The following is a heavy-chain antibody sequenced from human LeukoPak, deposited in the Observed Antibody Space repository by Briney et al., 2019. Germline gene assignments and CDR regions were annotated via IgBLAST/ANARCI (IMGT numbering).Heavy chain of an antibody. V-gene: IGHV3-30-3*01. D-gene: IGHD3-3*01. CDR3: AREAGFWSGYDGEHYYYYMDV. Sequence: PGRSLRLSCAASGFTFSSYAMHWVRQAPGKGLEWVAVISYDGSNKYYADSVKGRFTTSRDNSKNTLYLQMNSLRAEDTAVYYCAREAGFWSGYDGEHYYYYMDVWGKGTTVTVSS. J-gene: IGHJ6*03. CDR2: ISYDGSNK. CDR1: GFTFSSYA.